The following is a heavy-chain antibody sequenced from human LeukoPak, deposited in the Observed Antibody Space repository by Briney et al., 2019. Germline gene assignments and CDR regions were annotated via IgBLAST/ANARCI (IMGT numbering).Heavy chain of an antibody. J-gene: IGHJ5*02. V-gene: IGHV1-8*01. CDR3: ARGPSITMVRGVKFGWFDP. D-gene: IGHD3-10*01. CDR2: MNPNSGNT. CDR1: GYTFTSYD. Sequence: ASVKVSCKASGYTFTSYDINWVRQATGQGLEWMGWMNPNSGNTGYAQKFQGRVTMTRNTSISTAYMELSSLRSEDTAVYYCARGPSITMVRGVKFGWFDPWGQGNPGHRLL.